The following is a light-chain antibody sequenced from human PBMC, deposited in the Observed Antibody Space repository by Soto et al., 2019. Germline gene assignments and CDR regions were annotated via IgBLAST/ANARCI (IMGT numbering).Light chain of an antibody. J-gene: IGLJ2*01. CDR2: EVS. CDR3: SSFAGNTNLV. Sequence: QSALTQPPSASGSPGQPVTISCTGTSSDVGGYNYVSWYQQHPGKAPKLMISEVSKRPSGVPDRFSGSKSGNTASLTVSGLQAEDEADYYCSSFAGNTNLVFGGGTKLTVL. CDR1: SSDVGGYNY. V-gene: IGLV2-8*01.